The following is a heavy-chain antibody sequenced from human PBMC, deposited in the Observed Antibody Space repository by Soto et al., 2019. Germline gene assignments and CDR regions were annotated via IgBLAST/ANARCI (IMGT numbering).Heavy chain of an antibody. CDR2: IIPILGIA. Sequence: SVKVSCKASGGTFSSYTISWVRQAPGQGLEWMGRIIPILGIANYAQKFQGRVTITADKSTSTAYMELSSLRSEDTAVYYCARDPWDNDDYVVDYWGQGTLVTVSS. V-gene: IGHV1-69*04. D-gene: IGHD4-17*01. CDR3: ARDPWDNDDYVVDY. CDR1: GGTFSSYT. J-gene: IGHJ4*02.